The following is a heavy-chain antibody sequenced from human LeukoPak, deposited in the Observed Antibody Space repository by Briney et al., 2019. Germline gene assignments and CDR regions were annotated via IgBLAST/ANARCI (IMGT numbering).Heavy chain of an antibody. J-gene: IGHJ4*02. V-gene: IGHV3-30*09. CDR3: ARANTPFADY. Sequence: GRSLRLSCAASRFTFSSYDMHWVRQAPGKGLEWVAVISYDGSNKYYADSVKGRFAISRDNSKNTVYLQMNSLRVEDTAVYYCARANTPFADYWGQGTLDTVSS. CDR2: ISYDGSNK. CDR1: RFTFSSYD. D-gene: IGHD2-2*02.